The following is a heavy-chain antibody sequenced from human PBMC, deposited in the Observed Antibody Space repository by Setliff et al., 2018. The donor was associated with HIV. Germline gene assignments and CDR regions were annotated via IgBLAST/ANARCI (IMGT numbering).Heavy chain of an antibody. Sequence: PSETLSLTCAVYGGSFNGYYWSWIRQPPGKGLEWIGEINHSGSTSYNPSLKSRVTMSVDKSKNQFSLGLSSVTAADTAVYYCARARRAGSGPKYFQHWGQGTLVTVSS. V-gene: IGHV4-34*01. D-gene: IGHD2-15*01. CDR2: INHSGST. CDR3: ARARRAGSGPKYFQH. J-gene: IGHJ1*01. CDR1: GGSFNGYY.